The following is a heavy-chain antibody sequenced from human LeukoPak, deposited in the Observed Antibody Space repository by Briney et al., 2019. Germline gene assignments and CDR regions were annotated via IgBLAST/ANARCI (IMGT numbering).Heavy chain of an antibody. V-gene: IGHV4-59*08. J-gene: IGHJ4*02. Sequence: SETLSLTCTVSGGSISSYFWSWIRQPPGKGLEWIGYIYYSVSTNYNPSLKSRVTISVDTSKNQFSLRLSSVTAADTAVYYCAKGYCSTTGCSAGYWGQGTLVTVSS. D-gene: IGHD2-2*01. CDR2: IYYSVST. CDR1: GGSISSYF. CDR3: AKGYCSTTGCSAGY.